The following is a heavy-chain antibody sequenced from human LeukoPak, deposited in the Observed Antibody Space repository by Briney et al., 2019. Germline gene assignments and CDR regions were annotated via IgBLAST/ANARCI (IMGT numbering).Heavy chain of an antibody. Sequence: SETLSLSGSVSGGSIRNYYWSWIRQPPGKGLEWTGYISYSGNTNYNPSLKSRLTISVDLSTNQFSLKLTSVTGADTAVYYCARHSSWYYDFDYWGQGTLVTVSS. J-gene: IGHJ4*02. CDR3: ARHSSWYYDFDY. CDR1: GGSIRNYY. D-gene: IGHD6-13*01. V-gene: IGHV4-59*08. CDR2: ISYSGNT.